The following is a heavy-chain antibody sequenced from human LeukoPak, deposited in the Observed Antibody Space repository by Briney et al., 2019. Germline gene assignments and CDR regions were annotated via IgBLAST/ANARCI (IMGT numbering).Heavy chain of an antibody. CDR3: AKDRIVVVVADAFDI. J-gene: IGHJ3*02. D-gene: IGHD2-15*01. V-gene: IGHV4-39*07. Sequence: SETLSLTCTVSGGSISSSSYYWGWIRQPPGKGLEWIGSIYSSGSTYYNPSLKSRVTISVDMSKNQFSLKLSSVTAADTAVYYCAKDRIVVVVADAFDIWGQGTMVTVSS. CDR1: GGSISSSSYY. CDR2: IYSSGST.